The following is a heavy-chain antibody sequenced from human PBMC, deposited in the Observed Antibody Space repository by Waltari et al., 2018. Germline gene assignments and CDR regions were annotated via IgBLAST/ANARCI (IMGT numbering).Heavy chain of an antibody. CDR2: ISYSGAT. CDR3: ATYVGASVGTAAFDV. J-gene: IGHJ3*01. D-gene: IGHD3-10*02. V-gene: IGHV4-39*01. CDR1: GGSITSYRHY. Sequence: QLHLQESGPGLVKPSETLSLTCSFPGGSITSYRHYWGWIRQPPGKGLEWTGTISYSGATYYNPSLRSRVTISLDTSKNQFSLKLNSVTAADTAVYYCATYVGASVGTAAFDVWGQGTMVTASS.